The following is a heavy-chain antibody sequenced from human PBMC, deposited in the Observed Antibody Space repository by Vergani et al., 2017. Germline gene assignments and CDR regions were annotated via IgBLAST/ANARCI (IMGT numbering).Heavy chain of an antibody. D-gene: IGHD6-13*01. J-gene: IGHJ6*02. CDR2: INSDGSST. CDR3: ARDKQQLAIHYYYYYGMDV. V-gene: IGHV3-74*02. Sequence: VQLVESGGGVVQPGRSLRLSCAASVFTFSSYWMHWVRQAPGKGLVWVSRINSDGSSTSYADSVKGRFTISRDNAKNTLYLQMNSLRAEDTAVYYCARDKQQLAIHYYYYYGMDVWGQGTTVTVSS. CDR1: VFTFSSYW.